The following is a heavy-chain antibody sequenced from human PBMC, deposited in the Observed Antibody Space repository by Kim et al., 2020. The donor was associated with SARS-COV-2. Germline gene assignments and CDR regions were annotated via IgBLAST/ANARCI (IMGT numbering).Heavy chain of an antibody. V-gene: IGHV4-34*01. D-gene: IGHD3-10*01. CDR2: INHSGST. CDR3: ARGGGYGSGSLIDY. CDR1: GGSFSGYY. Sequence: SETLSLTCAVYGGSFSGYYWSWIRQPPGKGLEWIGEINHSGSTNYNPSLKSRVTISVDTSKNQFSLKLSSVTAADTAVYYCARGGGYGSGSLIDYWGQGTLVTVSS. J-gene: IGHJ4*02.